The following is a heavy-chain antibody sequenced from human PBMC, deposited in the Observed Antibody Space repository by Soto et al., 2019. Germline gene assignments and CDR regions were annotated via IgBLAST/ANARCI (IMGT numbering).Heavy chain of an antibody. CDR1: GFTLSDHY. V-gene: IGHV3-72*01. Sequence: GGSLRLSCAGSGFTLSDHYIDWVRQAPGKGLEWVGRSRDKAQGYSTAYAASVKGRFTTSRDESKNSVYLQMNGLKTEDTAVYYCAKDPNGDYVGGFDMRGQGTMVTVSS. D-gene: IGHD2-21*02. J-gene: IGHJ3*02. CDR3: AKDPNGDYVGGFDM. CDR2: SRDKAQGYST.